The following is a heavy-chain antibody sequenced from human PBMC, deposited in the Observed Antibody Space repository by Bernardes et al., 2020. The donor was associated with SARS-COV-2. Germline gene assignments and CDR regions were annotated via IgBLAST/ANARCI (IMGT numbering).Heavy chain of an antibody. CDR1: GFTFSSYA. V-gene: IGHV3-23*01. D-gene: IGHD4-17*01. Sequence: GSSLKLSCAASGFTFSSYAMSWVRQAPGKGLEWVSAISGSGGSTYYADSVKGRFTISRDNSKNTLYLQMNSLRAEDTAVYYCAKDRDYGDYSDFDYWGQGTLVTVSS. J-gene: IGHJ4*02. CDR2: ISGSGGST. CDR3: AKDRDYGDYSDFDY.